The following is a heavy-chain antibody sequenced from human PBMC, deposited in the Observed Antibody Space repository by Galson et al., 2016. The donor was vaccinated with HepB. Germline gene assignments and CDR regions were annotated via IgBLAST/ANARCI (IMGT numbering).Heavy chain of an antibody. D-gene: IGHD1-14*01. CDR2: TFYRSTWEN. Sequence: CAISGDSVYNNGAAWVWIRRSPSRGLEWLGRTFYRSTWENHYTGSVRNRITISPDTSRNQFSLHLNSVTPEDTAVYYCARAGMLGRGMDGGGEGTTVTVSS. CDR1: GDSVYNNGAA. J-gene: IGHJ6*03. CDR3: ARAGMLGRGMDG. V-gene: IGHV6-1*01.